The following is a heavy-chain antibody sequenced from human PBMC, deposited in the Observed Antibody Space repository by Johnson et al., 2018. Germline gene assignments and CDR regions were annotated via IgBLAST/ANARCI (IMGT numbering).Heavy chain of an antibody. Sequence: VQLVQSGGGLVQTGRSLSLSCAASGFTFSSYAMSWVRQAPGKGLEWVSTVIGSGSSTYYADPVKGRFTISRDNSKNTVYLQMNSLRAEDTAVYYCAKERLRATGGYYGMDVWGQGTTVIVSS. CDR2: VIGSGSST. J-gene: IGHJ6*02. V-gene: IGHV3-23*04. D-gene: IGHD3-10*01. CDR3: AKERLRATGGYYGMDV. CDR1: GFTFSSYA.